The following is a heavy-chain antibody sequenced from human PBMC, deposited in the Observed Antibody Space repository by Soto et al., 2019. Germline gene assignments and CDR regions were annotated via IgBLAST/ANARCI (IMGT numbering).Heavy chain of an antibody. J-gene: IGHJ4*02. Sequence: EVQLVESGGGLVQPGGSLRLSCAASGFTVSTKYMSWVRQAPGKGLEWVSVIYSGGSTFYADSVRGRFTISRDNYKNTVTLQMHSLRAEDTAVYYCARDPWAADYWGQGTLVTVSS. CDR1: GFTVSTKY. CDR2: IYSGGST. D-gene: IGHD3-16*01. V-gene: IGHV3-66*01. CDR3: ARDPWAADY.